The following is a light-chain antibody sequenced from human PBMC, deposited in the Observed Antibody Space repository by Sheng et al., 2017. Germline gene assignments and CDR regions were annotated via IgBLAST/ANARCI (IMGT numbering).Light chain of an antibody. Sequence: DIQMTQSPSSLSASVGDRVTFTCRASQGISNSLAWYQQKPGKAPKLLLYGASRLESGVPSRFVGSGFGADYSLTISRLQPEDFATYYCQQYYSPPWTFGQGTKVEV. CDR1: QGISNS. CDR3: QQYYSPPWT. J-gene: IGKJ1*01. V-gene: IGKV1-NL1*01. CDR2: GAS.